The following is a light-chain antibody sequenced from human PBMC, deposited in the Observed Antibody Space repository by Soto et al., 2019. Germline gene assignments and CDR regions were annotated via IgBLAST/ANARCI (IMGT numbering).Light chain of an antibody. Sequence: EIVLTQSPGTLSLSPGARAPLSCRTSQSVSSSYLAWYQQKPGQAPKVLIYRASSRATGIPDRFSGSGSGTDFTLTISRLEPEDFAVYYCQQYGSSPLTFGGGTKVDIK. CDR3: QQYGSSPLT. J-gene: IGKJ4*01. CDR2: RAS. CDR1: QSVSSSY. V-gene: IGKV3-20*01.